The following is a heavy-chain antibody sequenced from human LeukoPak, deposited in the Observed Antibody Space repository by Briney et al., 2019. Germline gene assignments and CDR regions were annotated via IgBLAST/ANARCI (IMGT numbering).Heavy chain of an antibody. Sequence: GGSLRLSCTASGFTFSSYSMNWVRQAPGEGLEWVSSISTSSSYIYYADSVKGRFTISRDNARNSLYLQMNTLRAEDTAVYSCARGADGVSSNSRGWFDPWGQGTLVTVSS. CDR3: ARGADGVSSNSRGWFDP. V-gene: IGHV3-21*01. CDR2: ISTSSSYI. J-gene: IGHJ5*02. CDR1: GFTFSSYS. D-gene: IGHD2-15*01.